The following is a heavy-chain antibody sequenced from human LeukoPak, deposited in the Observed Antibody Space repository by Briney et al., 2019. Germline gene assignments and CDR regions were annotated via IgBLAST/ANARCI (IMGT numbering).Heavy chain of an antibody. CDR3: ARVDNWKDPLNVYYFDY. CDR2: ISAYNGNT. J-gene: IGHJ4*02. CDR1: GYTFTSYG. Sequence: ASVKVSCKASGYTFTSYGISWVRQAPGQGLEWMGWISAYNGNTNYAQKLQGRVTMTTDTSTSTAYMELRSLRSDDTAVYYCARVDNWKDPLNVYYFDYWGQGTLVTVSS. D-gene: IGHD1-20*01. V-gene: IGHV1-18*01.